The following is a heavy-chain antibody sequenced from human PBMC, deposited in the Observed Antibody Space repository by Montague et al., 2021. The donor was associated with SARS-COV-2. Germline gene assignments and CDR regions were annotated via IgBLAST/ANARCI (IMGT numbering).Heavy chain of an antibody. CDR3: ARHGLAGITIFGVVTPRGGLDI. Sequence: SETLSLTCTVSGGSISSSSYYWGWIRQPPGKGLEWIGRLYYSGSTYYNPSLKSRVTISVDTSKNQFSLKLSSVTAADTAVYYCARHGLAGITIFGVVTPRGGLDIWGQGTMVTVSS. J-gene: IGHJ3*02. D-gene: IGHD3-3*01. V-gene: IGHV4-39*01. CDR2: LYYSGST. CDR1: GGSISSSSYY.